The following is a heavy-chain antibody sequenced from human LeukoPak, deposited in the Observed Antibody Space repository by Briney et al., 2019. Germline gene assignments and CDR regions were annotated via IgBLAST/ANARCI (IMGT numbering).Heavy chain of an antibody. CDR3: ARDLDSGSHDYWFDP. CDR2: IIPIFGTA. CDR1: GGTFSSYA. D-gene: IGHD1-26*01. V-gene: IGHV1-69*13. J-gene: IGHJ5*02. Sequence: SVKVSCTASGGTFSSYAISWVRQAPGQGLEWMGGIIPIFGTANYAQKFQGRVTITADESTSTAYMELSSLRSEDTAVYYCARDLDSGSHDYWFDPWGQGTLVTVSS.